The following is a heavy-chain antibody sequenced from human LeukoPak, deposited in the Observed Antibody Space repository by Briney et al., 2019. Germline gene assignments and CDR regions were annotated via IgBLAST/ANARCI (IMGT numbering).Heavy chain of an antibody. D-gene: IGHD1-26*01. Sequence: PGGSLRLSCAASGFTFSSYWMSWVRQAPGKGLEWVANIKQDGSEKYYVDSVKGRFTISRDNAKNSLYLQMNSLRAEDTAVYYCARVDSGSYVSLDYWGQGTLVTVSS. V-gene: IGHV3-7*01. J-gene: IGHJ4*02. CDR1: GFTFSSYW. CDR2: IKQDGSEK. CDR3: ARVDSGSYVSLDY.